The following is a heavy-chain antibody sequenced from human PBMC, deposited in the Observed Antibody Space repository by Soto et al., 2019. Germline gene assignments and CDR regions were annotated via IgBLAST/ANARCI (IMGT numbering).Heavy chain of an antibody. CDR3: ARDQKDRYAHNSPAYYYFGVDV. J-gene: IGHJ6*02. CDR1: GYTFTSYY. V-gene: IGHV1-46*01. CDR2: INPSGGTS. D-gene: IGHD3-16*01. Sequence: KVSCKASGYTFTSYYIHWVRQAPGQGLEWMGVINPSGGTSTSAQKFQGRVTMTTDTSTSTASLELSSLISKDTAVFYCARDQKDRYAHNSPAYYYFGVDVWGQGTTVTVSS.